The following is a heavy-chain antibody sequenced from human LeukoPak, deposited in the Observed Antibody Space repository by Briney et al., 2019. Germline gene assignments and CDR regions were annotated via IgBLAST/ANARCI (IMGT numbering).Heavy chain of an antibody. CDR3: ARRGYDSSGYSEAFDI. CDR1: GYTFTNYW. D-gene: IGHD3-22*01. CDR2: IYPGDSDT. J-gene: IGHJ3*02. Sequence: GESLQISCKGSGYTFTNYWIGWVRQLPGKGLEWMGIIYPGDSDTTYSPSFQGQVTISADKSIGTAYLQWSSLKASDTAMYYCARRGYDSSGYSEAFDIWGQGTMVTVSS. V-gene: IGHV5-51*01.